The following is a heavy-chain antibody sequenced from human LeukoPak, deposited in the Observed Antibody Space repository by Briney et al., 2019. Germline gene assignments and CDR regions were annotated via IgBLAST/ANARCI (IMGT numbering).Heavy chain of an antibody. Sequence: GASVKVSCKASGYTFTSYDINWGRQATGQGLEWMGWMNPNSGNTGYAQKFQGRVTMTRNTSISTAYMELSSLRSEDTAVYYCASGIAAAGNDAFDIWGQGTMVTVSS. CDR3: ASGIAAAGNDAFDI. V-gene: IGHV1-8*01. CDR2: MNPNSGNT. D-gene: IGHD6-13*01. CDR1: GYTFTSYD. J-gene: IGHJ3*02.